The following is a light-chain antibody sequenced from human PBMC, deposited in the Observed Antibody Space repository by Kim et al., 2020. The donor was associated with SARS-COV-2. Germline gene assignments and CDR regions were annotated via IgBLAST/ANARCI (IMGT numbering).Light chain of an antibody. CDR1: HAINNF. Sequence: ASVRDRVTITCQASHAINNFLNWYQQRPRKAPQLLIYDASNLETGVPPRFSGGGSGTHFTLTISSLQPEDTGTYYCQQYDNTPPYIFGQGTKLEIK. CDR2: DAS. CDR3: QQYDNTPPYI. V-gene: IGKV1-33*01. J-gene: IGKJ2*01.